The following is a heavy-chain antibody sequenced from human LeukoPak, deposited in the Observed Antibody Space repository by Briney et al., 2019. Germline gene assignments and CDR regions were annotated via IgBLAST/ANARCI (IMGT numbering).Heavy chain of an antibody. D-gene: IGHD3-10*01. J-gene: IGHJ6*03. Sequence: SETLSLTCAVYGGSFSGYYWSWIRQPPGKGLEWIGEINHSGSTNYNPSLKSRVTISVDTSKNQFSLKLSSVTAADTAVYYCARYMAHYYGSGSYGDYYYYMDVWGKGTTATISS. V-gene: IGHV4-34*01. CDR3: ARYMAHYYGSGSYGDYYYYMDV. CDR1: GGSFSGYY. CDR2: INHSGST.